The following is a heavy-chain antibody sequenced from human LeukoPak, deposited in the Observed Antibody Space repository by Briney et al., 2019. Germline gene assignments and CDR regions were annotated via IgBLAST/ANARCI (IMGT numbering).Heavy chain of an antibody. D-gene: IGHD6-19*01. J-gene: IGHJ4*02. CDR1: GFTFSSYW. V-gene: IGHV3-7*01. CDR3: ARDVWTGVAVSDY. CDR2: IKEDGSIQ. Sequence: GGSLRLSCVASGFTFSSYWMTWVRQAPGEGLEWLANIKEDGSIQYHLDSVRGRFTISRDNAKTSVYLQLNSLRADDTAVYYCARDVWTGVAVSDYWGQGTLVTVSS.